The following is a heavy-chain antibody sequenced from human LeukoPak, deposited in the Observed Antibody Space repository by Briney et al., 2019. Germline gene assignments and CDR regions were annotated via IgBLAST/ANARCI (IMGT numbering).Heavy chain of an antibody. CDR1: GFTFSNAW. D-gene: IGHD3-22*01. Sequence: GGSLRLSCAASGFTFSNAWMNWVRQAPGKGLEWVGRIKSKTDGGTTDYAAPVKGRFTISRDDSKNTVYLQMNSLKNEDTAVYYRITDRNYYDSSGYHYIDYWGQGTLVTVSS. J-gene: IGHJ4*02. CDR2: IKSKTDGGTT. V-gene: IGHV3-15*01. CDR3: ITDRNYYDSSGYHYIDY.